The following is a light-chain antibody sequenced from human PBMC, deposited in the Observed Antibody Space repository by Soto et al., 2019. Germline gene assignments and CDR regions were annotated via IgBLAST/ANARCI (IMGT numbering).Light chain of an antibody. CDR3: CSYTTSSLYV. CDR2: DVS. Sequence: QSALTQPASVSGSPGQSITSSCTGTSSNYVSWYQQHPGKAPKLMIYDVSDRPSGVSNRFSGSKSGNTASLTISGLQAEDEADYYCCSYTTSSLYVFATGTKLTVL. J-gene: IGLJ1*01. CDR1: SSNY. V-gene: IGLV2-14*01.